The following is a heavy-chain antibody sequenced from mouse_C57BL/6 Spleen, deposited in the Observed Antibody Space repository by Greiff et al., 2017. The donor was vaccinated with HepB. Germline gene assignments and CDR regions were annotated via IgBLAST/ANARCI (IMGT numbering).Heavy chain of an antibody. CDR1: GYTFTNYW. Sequence: VQLVESGAELVKPGASVKLSCKASGYTFTNYWMHWVKQRPGRGLEWIGRIDPNSGGTKYNEKFKSKATLTVDKPSSTAYMQLSSLTSEDSAVYYCAKPSYYGSSSYAMDYWGQGTSVTVSS. D-gene: IGHD1-1*01. V-gene: IGHV1-72*01. CDR3: AKPSYYGSSSYAMDY. CDR2: IDPNSGGT. J-gene: IGHJ4*01.